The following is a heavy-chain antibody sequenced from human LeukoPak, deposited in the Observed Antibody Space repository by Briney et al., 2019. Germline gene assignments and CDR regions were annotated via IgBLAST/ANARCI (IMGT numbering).Heavy chain of an antibody. CDR3: ARRPNDFWSGLDTFDI. Sequence: GGSLRLSCAASGFTFSTFNMNWVRQAPGKGLEWLSYISSSSSAIYYAASVEGRFTISRDNAKNSLYLQMSSLRAEDTAVYYCARRPNDFWSGLDTFDIWGQGTMVTVSS. D-gene: IGHD3-3*01. CDR1: GFTFSTFN. CDR2: ISSSSSAI. J-gene: IGHJ3*02. V-gene: IGHV3-48*04.